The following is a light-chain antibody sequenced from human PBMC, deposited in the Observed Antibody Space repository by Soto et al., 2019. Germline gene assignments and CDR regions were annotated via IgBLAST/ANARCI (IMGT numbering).Light chain of an antibody. CDR3: MQALQPPWT. CDR2: WGS. Sequence: DIVMTQSPLSLPVTPGEPASISCRSSQSLLHSNGYNYLDWYLQKPGQSPQLLIYWGSNRASGVPDRFSCSGSGTDFTLKISRVEAEDVGVYYCMQALQPPWTFGQGTKVDIK. V-gene: IGKV2-28*01. J-gene: IGKJ1*01. CDR1: QSLLHSNGYNY.